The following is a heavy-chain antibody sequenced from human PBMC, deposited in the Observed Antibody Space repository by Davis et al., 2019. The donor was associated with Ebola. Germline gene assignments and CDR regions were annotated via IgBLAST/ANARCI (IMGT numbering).Heavy chain of an antibody. V-gene: IGHV1-8*01. CDR2: MNPNSGNT. CDR1: GYTFTSYD. J-gene: IGHJ6*02. D-gene: IGHD1-26*01. CDR3: ASFRVVGATGPGDYYCGMDV. Sequence: ASVKVSCKASGYTFTSYDINWVRQATGQGLEWMGWMNPNSGNTGYAQKFQGRVTMTRNTSISTAYMELSSLRSEDTAVYYCASFRVVGATGPGDYYCGMDVWGQGTTVTVSS.